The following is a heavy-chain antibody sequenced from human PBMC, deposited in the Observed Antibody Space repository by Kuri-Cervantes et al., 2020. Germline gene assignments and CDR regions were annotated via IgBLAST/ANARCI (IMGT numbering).Heavy chain of an antibody. CDR3: ARSRYYYDSSDYYSVPFDF. D-gene: IGHD3-22*01. CDR1: GYTFTNHG. CDR2: ISTYNGDT. Sequence: ASVKVSCKASGYTFTNHGVTWVRQAPGQGFEWMGWISTYNGDTNYAHKVQGRVTMTTDTSTTTAHMELRSLRSDDTAVYYCARSRYYYDSSDYYSVPFDFWGQGTLVTVSS. J-gene: IGHJ4*02. V-gene: IGHV1-18*01.